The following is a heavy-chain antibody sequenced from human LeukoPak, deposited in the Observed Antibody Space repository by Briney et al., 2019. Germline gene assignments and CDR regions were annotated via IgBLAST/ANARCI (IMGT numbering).Heavy chain of an antibody. Sequence: PSETLSLTCTVSNVSISSYYWSWIRQPPGKGLEWVAYINYRGTSNYNPSLTSRVTISVDTSKSQFSLKLSAVTAADTAVYYCARVPITLIRGVTRASGYFDSWGQGTLVTVSS. CDR3: ARVPITLIRGVTRASGYFDS. D-gene: IGHD3-10*01. J-gene: IGHJ4*02. V-gene: IGHV4-59*01. CDR1: NVSISSYY. CDR2: INYRGTS.